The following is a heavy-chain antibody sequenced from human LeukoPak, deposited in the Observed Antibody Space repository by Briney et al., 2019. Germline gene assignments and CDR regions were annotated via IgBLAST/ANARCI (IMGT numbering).Heavy chain of an antibody. Sequence: GGSLRLSCAVSGFTFSTYSMTWVRQAPGKGLEWVSSISSSSRNTYYTDSVKGRFTISRDNAKNSLYLQMSSLRAEDTVVYYCARGGTFGVDISDYWGQGTLVTVSS. D-gene: IGHD3-3*01. CDR2: ISSSSRNT. CDR3: ARGGTFGVDISDY. V-gene: IGHV3-21*01. CDR1: GFTFSTYS. J-gene: IGHJ4*02.